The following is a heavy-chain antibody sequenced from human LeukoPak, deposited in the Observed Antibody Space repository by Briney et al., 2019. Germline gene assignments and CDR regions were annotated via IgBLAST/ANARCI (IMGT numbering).Heavy chain of an antibody. D-gene: IGHD3-10*01. Sequence: PSETLSLTCAVSGYSISSGYYWGWIRQPPGKGLEWIGSIYHSGSTYYNPSLKSRVTISVDTSKNQFSLKLSSVTAADTAVYYCARRVYGYYGSGSYFWFDYWGQGILVTVSS. V-gene: IGHV4-38-2*01. J-gene: IGHJ4*02. CDR1: GYSISSGYY. CDR2: IYHSGST. CDR3: ARRVYGYYGSGSYFWFDY.